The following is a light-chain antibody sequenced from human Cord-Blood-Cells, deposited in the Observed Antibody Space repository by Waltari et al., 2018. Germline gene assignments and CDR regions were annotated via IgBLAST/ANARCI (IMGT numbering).Light chain of an antibody. J-gene: IGLJ2*01. V-gene: IGLV3-1*01. CDR2: QDS. Sequence: SYELTQPPSVSVSPGQTASITCSGDKLGDKYACWYQQKPGQSPVLVIYQDSKRPSGIPERFSGSNSGNTATLTISGTQAMDEADYHCRAWDSSTHVVFGGGTKLTI. CDR3: RAWDSSTHVV. CDR1: KLGDKY.